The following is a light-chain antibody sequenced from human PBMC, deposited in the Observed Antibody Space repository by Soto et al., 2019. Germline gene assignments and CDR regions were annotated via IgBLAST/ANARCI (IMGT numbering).Light chain of an antibody. CDR1: QSDFSSSNNKNC. V-gene: IGKV4-1*01. CDR3: QQYYSTPLT. Sequence: DIVMTQSPDSLAVSLGERATINCKSSQSDFSSSNNKNCLAWYQQKSGQPPKLLIFWSSTREPGVPDPFSGSGSGTDFTLTISSLQAEDVAVYYCQQYYSTPLTFGGGTKVELK. J-gene: IGKJ4*01. CDR2: WSS.